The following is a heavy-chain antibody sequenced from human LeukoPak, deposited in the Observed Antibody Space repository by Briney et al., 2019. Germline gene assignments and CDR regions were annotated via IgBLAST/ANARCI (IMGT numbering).Heavy chain of an antibody. J-gene: IGHJ6*02. CDR3: ARAKLTETGNYYTMDV. CDR1: GFTFSSYA. Sequence: GGSLRLSCAASGFTFSSYAMTWVRQAAGKGLEWVSAISGSGGTTYYADSVKGRFTISRDNAENTLYLQMNSLRAEDTAVYYCARAKLTETGNYYTMDVWGQGTTVTVSS. D-gene: IGHD4-17*01. CDR2: ISGSGGTT. V-gene: IGHV3-23*01.